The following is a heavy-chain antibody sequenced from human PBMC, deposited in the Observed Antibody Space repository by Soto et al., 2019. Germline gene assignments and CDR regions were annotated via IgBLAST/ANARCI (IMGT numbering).Heavy chain of an antibody. D-gene: IGHD1-7*01. CDR2: IRSATNNYAT. J-gene: IGHJ4*02. CDR1: GLNVAGFA. Sequence: EVKLVESGGGLVQPGGSLKLSCAASGLNVAGFAMHWVRQAPGKGLEWVGRIRSATNNYATEYAASVKGRFTISRDDSNDTTYLQMINLKTEDTAMYYCTRGPIGKCELVGGADYWGQGTLVTVSS. V-gene: IGHV3-73*02. CDR3: TRGPIGKCELVGGADY.